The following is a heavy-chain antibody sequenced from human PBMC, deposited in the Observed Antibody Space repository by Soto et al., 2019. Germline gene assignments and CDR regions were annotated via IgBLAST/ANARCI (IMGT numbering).Heavy chain of an antibody. CDR1: GYTFTSYG. Sequence: QVQLVQSGAEVKKPGASVKVSCKASGYTFTSYGISWVRQAPGQGLEWMGWISAYNGNTNYAQKLQGRVTMTTDTSTSTAYMELRSLRSDDTAVYYCERDKRVFVEDSSGYFDYWGQGTLVTVSS. CDR3: ERDKRVFVEDSSGYFDY. J-gene: IGHJ4*02. V-gene: IGHV1-18*04. D-gene: IGHD3-22*01. CDR2: ISAYNGNT.